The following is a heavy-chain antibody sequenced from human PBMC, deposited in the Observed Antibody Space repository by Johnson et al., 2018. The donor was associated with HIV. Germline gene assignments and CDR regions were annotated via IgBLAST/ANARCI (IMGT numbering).Heavy chain of an antibody. D-gene: IGHD6-13*01. CDR2: FFSGGSP. Sequence: VQLVESGGGLIQPGGSLRLSCAASGFTVSSNYMSWVRQAPGKGLEGFSVFFSGGSPYYAPSVRGRLPIPRANSKNTLYLQMNSLRAEDTAVYYCAREGGYSSSWYGGYGREDAFDIWGQGTMVTVSS. J-gene: IGHJ3*02. CDR1: GFTVSSNY. V-gene: IGHV3-53*01. CDR3: AREGGYSSSWYGGYGREDAFDI.